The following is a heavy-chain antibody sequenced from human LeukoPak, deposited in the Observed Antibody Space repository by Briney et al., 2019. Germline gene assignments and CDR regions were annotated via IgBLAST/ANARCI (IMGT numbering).Heavy chain of an antibody. D-gene: IGHD3-10*01. Sequence: KPSETLSLTCTVSGGSIGRYYWSWIRQPPGKGLEWIGYIYYSGSTNYNPSLKSRVTISADTSKNQFSLKLSSVTAADTAVYYCARAYYGSGAWYYFDFWGQGTLVTVSS. CDR1: GGSIGRYY. V-gene: IGHV4-59*01. CDR2: IYYSGST. J-gene: IGHJ4*02. CDR3: ARAYYGSGAWYYFDF.